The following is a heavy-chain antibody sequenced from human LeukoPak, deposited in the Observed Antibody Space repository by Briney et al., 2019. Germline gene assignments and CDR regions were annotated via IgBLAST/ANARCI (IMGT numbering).Heavy chain of an antibody. Sequence: ASVKVSCKASGYTFTGYYMHWVRQGPGQGREWMGWINPNSGGTNYAQKFQGRVTMTRDTSISTAYMELSRLRSDDTAVYYCARVSPYYDFWSGYYTESPYYMDVWGKGTTVTVSS. CDR2: INPNSGGT. D-gene: IGHD3-3*01. J-gene: IGHJ6*03. V-gene: IGHV1-2*02. CDR3: ARVSPYYDFWSGYYTESPYYMDV. CDR1: GYTFTGYY.